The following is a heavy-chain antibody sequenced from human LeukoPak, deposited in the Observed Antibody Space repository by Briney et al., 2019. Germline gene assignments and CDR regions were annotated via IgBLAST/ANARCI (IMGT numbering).Heavy chain of an antibody. Sequence: GGSLRLSCSASGFTFSSYAMHWVRQAPGKGLEYVSAISSNGGSTYYADSVKGRFTISRDNSKNTLYLQMSSLRAEDTAVYYCAKGGGRGGSYSIVSDSWGQGTLVTVSS. V-gene: IGHV3-64D*09. CDR3: AKGGGRGGSYSIVSDS. CDR2: ISSNGGST. J-gene: IGHJ5*01. D-gene: IGHD1-26*01. CDR1: GFTFSSYA.